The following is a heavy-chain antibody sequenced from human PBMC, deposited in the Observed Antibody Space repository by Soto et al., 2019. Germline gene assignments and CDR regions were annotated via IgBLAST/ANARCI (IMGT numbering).Heavy chain of an antibody. V-gene: IGHV1-46*03. CDR1: GYTFASYY. J-gene: IGHJ6*03. Sequence: ASVKVSCKASGYTFASYYMHWARQAPGQGHERMGIINPSGGSTSYAQKIQGRVTMTRDTSTSTVYMELSSLRSEDTAVYYCARGFGGFLEWLFVAEPLDEARYYMDVWGKGTTVTVSS. CDR2: INPSGGST. CDR3: ARGFGGFLEWLFVAEPLDEARYYMDV. D-gene: IGHD3-3*01.